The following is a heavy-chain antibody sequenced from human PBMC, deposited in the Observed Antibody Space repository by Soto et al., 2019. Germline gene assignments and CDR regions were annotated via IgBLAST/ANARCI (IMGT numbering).Heavy chain of an antibody. D-gene: IGHD2-2*01. CDR3: ARALPVPPSYFAY. J-gene: IGHJ4*02. CDR1: GYTFANYA. Sequence: QVHLVQSGAEVKKPGASVKVSCKTSGYTFANYAMHWVRQAPGQRLEWVGWINDGNGDTQYSQNFHGRVTITTDTSASTAYMELSSLTSEDTAVYYCARALPVPPSYFAYWGQGTLVTVSS. V-gene: IGHV1-3*01. CDR2: INDGNGDT.